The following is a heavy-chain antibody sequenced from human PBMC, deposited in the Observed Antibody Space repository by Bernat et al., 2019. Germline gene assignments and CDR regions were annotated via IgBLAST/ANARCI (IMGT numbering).Heavy chain of an antibody. D-gene: IGHD6-13*01. CDR3: ARDRQYSSTLNDY. CDR1: GFTFSNYW. V-gene: IGHV3-7*04. J-gene: IGHJ4*02. Sequence: EVQLVESGGGLVQPGGSLRLSCAASGFTFSNYWMDWVRQAPGKGLEWVANIKGDGSEKYYVDSVKGRFIISRDNAKNSLYLQMNSLRAEDTAVYLCARDRQYSSTLNDYWGQGTLVTVSS. CDR2: IKGDGSEK.